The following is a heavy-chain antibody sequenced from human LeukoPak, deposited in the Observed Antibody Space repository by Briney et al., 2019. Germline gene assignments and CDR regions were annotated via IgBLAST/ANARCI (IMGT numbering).Heavy chain of an antibody. Sequence: GGSLRFSCAASGITFSNYGMNWVRQAPGKGLEWVSAISGGGVNTYYADSVKGRFTISRDNSKNTLYLQMNSLRAEDTAVYYCAKGVRYFDWLDYWGQGTLVTVSS. CDR2: ISGGGVNT. J-gene: IGHJ4*02. CDR1: GITFSNYG. V-gene: IGHV3-23*01. CDR3: AKGVRYFDWLDY. D-gene: IGHD3-9*01.